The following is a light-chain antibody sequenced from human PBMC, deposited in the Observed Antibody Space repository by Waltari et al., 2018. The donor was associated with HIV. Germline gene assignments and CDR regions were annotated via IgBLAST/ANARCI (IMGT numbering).Light chain of an antibody. Sequence: DIQMTQSPSTLSASVGDSVTITCRASQSISSWLAWFQQKPGKVPKLLIYKASSLQSGVPSRFSGSGSGTEFTLTIDSLQPDDFATYYCQQYSRYRYTFGQGTNLELK. CDR1: QSISSW. V-gene: IGKV1-5*03. CDR3: QQYSRYRYT. CDR2: KAS. J-gene: IGKJ2*01.